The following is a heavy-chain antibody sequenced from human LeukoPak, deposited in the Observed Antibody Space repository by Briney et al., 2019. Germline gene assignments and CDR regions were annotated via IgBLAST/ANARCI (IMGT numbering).Heavy chain of an antibody. V-gene: IGHV3-15*01. J-gene: IGHJ3*02. CDR3: TTHMIVVVRSEDAFDI. CDR1: GFTFSNAW. Sequence: GGSLRLSCAASGFTFSNAWMSWVRQAPGKGLGGVGRIKSKTDGGTTDYAAPVKGRFTISRDDSKNTLYLQMKSLKTEDTAVYYCTTHMIVVVRSEDAFDIWGQGTMVTVSS. CDR2: IKSKTDGGTT. D-gene: IGHD3-22*01.